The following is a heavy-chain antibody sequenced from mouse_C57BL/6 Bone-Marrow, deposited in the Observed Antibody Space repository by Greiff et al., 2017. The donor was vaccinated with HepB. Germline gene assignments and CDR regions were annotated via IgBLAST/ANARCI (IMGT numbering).Heavy chain of an antibody. CDR3: AREATVVD. V-gene: IGHV5-4*01. CDR2: ISDGGSYT. CDR1: GFTFSSYA. D-gene: IGHD1-1*01. Sequence: EVKLEESGGGLVKPGGSLKLSCAASGFTFSSYAMSWVRQTPEKRLEWVATISDGGSYTYYPDNVKGRFTISRDNAKNNLYLQMSHLKSEDTAMYYCAREATVVDWGQGTTLTVSS. J-gene: IGHJ2*01.